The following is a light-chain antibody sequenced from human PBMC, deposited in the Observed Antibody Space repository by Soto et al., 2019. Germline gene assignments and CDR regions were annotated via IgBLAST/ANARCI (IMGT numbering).Light chain of an antibody. CDR2: LNSDGSH. V-gene: IGLV4-69*01. Sequence: QSVLTQSPSASASLGASVKLTCTLSSGHSSYAIAWHQQQPEKGPRYWMKLNSDGSHSKGDGIPDRFSGSSSGAERYLTISSLQSEDEADYYCQTWGTGTLVFGGGTKVTVL. J-gene: IGLJ2*01. CDR1: SGHSSYA. CDR3: QTWGTGTLV.